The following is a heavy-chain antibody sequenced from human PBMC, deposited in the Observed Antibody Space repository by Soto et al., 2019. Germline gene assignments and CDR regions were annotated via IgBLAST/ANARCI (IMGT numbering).Heavy chain of an antibody. Sequence: QIQLVQSEAEVKKPGASVKVSCKASGYTFSSFGFSWMRQAPGQGLEWMGWIYIDDTKYAQNFQGRVTMTTDTSTSTVYMEVRSLRSDDTAVYYCARDRDWNLDYWGQGTPVTVSS. J-gene: IGHJ4*02. CDR3: ARDRDWNLDY. CDR1: GYTFSSFG. D-gene: IGHD1-1*01. CDR2: IYIDDT. V-gene: IGHV1-18*01.